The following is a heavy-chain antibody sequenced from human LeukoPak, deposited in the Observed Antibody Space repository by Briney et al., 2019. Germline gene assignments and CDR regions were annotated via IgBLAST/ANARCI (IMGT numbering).Heavy chain of an antibody. Sequence: GGSLRLSCAASEFTFSSYWMSWVSQAQGKGLEWVANIKQDGSDKYYVDSVKGRFTISRDNAKNSLYLQMNSLRAEDTAVYYCTRDYSGSRHYYYYYGMHVWGQGTTVTVSS. CDR3: TRDYSGSRHYYYYYGMHV. J-gene: IGHJ6*02. D-gene: IGHD3-10*01. V-gene: IGHV3-7*01. CDR1: EFTFSSYW. CDR2: IKQDGSDK.